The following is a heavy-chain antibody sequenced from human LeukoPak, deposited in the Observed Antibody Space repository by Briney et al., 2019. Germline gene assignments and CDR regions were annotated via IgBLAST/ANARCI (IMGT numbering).Heavy chain of an antibody. D-gene: IGHD6-19*01. J-gene: IGHJ4*02. CDR3: ARHYSRGWYYFDY. CDR1: GGSISSYY. CDR2: INYSGST. Sequence: SETLSLTCTVSGGSISSYYWSWLRQPPGKGLEWIGYINYSGSTNYNPSLKSRVTISVDTSKNQFSLKLSSVTAADTAVYYCARHYSRGWYYFDYWGQGTLVTVSS. V-gene: IGHV4-59*08.